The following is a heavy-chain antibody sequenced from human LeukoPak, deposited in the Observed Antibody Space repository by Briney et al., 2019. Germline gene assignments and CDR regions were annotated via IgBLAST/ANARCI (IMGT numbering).Heavy chain of an antibody. CDR2: ISSSSSHI. Sequence: PGGSLRLSCAASGFIFSTYSMNWVRQAPGKGLEWVSSISSSSSHIYYAYSVKGRLTTSRDNAKNSLYLQIYSLRAQDTAVCYCARDTRFGALYDSSYHGMDVWGKGTTVTVSS. V-gene: IGHV3-21*01. CDR3: ARDTRFGALYDSSYHGMDV. J-gene: IGHJ6*04. CDR1: GFIFSTYS. D-gene: IGHD3-10*01.